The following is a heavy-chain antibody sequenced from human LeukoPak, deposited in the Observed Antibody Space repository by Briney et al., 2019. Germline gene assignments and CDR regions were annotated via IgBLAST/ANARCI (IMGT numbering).Heavy chain of an antibody. V-gene: IGHV3-21*01. CDR2: ISSSSTHI. D-gene: IGHD6-6*01. J-gene: IGHJ4*02. Sequence: PGGSLRLSCAASGFTLSSYSMNWVRQAPGKGLEWVSYISSSSTHIYYADSVKGRFTISRDNARNSLYLQMNSLRAEDTAIYYCARSEHSCSSFDYWGQGTLVTVSS. CDR3: ARSEHSCSSFDY. CDR1: GFTLSSYS.